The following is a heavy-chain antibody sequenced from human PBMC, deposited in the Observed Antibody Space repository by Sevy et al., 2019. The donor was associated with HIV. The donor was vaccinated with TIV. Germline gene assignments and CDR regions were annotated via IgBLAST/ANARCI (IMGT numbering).Heavy chain of an antibody. CDR3: TGQLHCSGGNCYLG. CDR2: IRSKANSYAT. CDR1: GFTFSGSA. V-gene: IGHV3-73*01. D-gene: IGHD2-15*01. J-gene: IGHJ4*02. Sequence: GGSLRLSCAASGFTFSGSAMHWVRQASGKGLEWVGRIRSKANSYATAYAASVKGRFTISRDDSKNTAYLQMNSLKTEDTAVYYCTGQLHCSGGNCYLGWGQGTLVTVSS.